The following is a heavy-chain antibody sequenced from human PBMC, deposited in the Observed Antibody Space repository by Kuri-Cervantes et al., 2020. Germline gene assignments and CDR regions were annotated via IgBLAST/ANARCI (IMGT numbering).Heavy chain of an antibody. CDR2: IGTAGDT. CDR3: AKDRKRKVVVAESPTSFIDY. V-gene: IGHV3-13*01. Sequence: GESLKISCAASGFTFSSYDMHWVRQATGKGLEWVSAIGTAGDTYYPGSVKGRFTISRENAKNSLYLQMNSLRAGDTAVYYCAKDRKRKVVVAESPTSFIDYWGQGTLVTVSS. J-gene: IGHJ4*02. CDR1: GFTFSSYD. D-gene: IGHD2-15*01.